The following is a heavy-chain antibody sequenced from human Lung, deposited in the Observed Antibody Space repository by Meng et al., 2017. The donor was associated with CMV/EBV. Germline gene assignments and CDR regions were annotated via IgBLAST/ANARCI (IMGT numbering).Heavy chain of an antibody. D-gene: IGHD3-16*01. CDR1: GFTFDNYG. V-gene: IGHV3-30*02. CDR3: AKDELLFGGAKAFFDR. J-gene: IGHJ4*03. CDR2: IRHDGSIK. Sequence: GESLKISCAASGFTFDNYGMHWVRQAPGKGLEWVAFIRHDGSIKYYGDSVKGRFTISRDNSKNTRYLQMNSLRPEETAVCYWAKDELLFGGAKAFFDRWGHRTLVTISS.